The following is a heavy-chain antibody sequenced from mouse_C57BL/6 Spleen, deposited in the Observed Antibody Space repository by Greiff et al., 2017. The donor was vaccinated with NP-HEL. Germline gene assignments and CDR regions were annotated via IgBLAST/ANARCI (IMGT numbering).Heavy chain of an antibody. J-gene: IGHJ3*01. CDR2: IDPSDSYT. D-gene: IGHD5-1*01. V-gene: IGHV1-69*01. CDR1: GYTFTSYW. CDR3: ARWALPAWFAY. Sequence: QVQLQQPGAELVMPGASVKLSCKASGYTFTSYWMHWVKQRPGQGLEWIGEIDPSDSYTNYNQKFKGKSTLTVDKSSSTAYMQLSSLTSEDSAVYYCARWALPAWFAYWGQGTLVTVSA.